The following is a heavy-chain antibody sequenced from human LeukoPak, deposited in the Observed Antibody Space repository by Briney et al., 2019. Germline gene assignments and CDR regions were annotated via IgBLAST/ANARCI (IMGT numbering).Heavy chain of an antibody. CDR3: ARDDGYSSRGRAASFDY. J-gene: IGHJ4*02. CDR1: GFTFSSYA. Sequence: PGGSLRLSCAATGFTFSSYAMHWVRQAPGKGLEYVSAISSNGGSTYYANSVKGRFTISRDNSKNTLYLQMGSLRVEDMAVYYCARDDGYSSRGRAASFDYWGQGTLVTVSS. CDR2: ISSNGGST. V-gene: IGHV3-64*01. D-gene: IGHD6-13*01.